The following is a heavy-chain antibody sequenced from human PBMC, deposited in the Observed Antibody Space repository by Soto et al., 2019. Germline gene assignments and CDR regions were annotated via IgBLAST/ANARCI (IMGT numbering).Heavy chain of an antibody. CDR2: IYFSGST. CDR1: NGSVSSPLSY. Sequence: SETLSLTCSVSNGSVSSPLSYWGWIRQPPGKRPEWIGVIYFSGSTSYNPSLKSRVTISVDTSKNQFSLKLSSVTAADTAVYYCARRYGGSIDYWGQGTLVTVSS. D-gene: IGHD2-15*01. CDR3: ARRYGGSIDY. V-gene: IGHV4-39*01. J-gene: IGHJ4*02.